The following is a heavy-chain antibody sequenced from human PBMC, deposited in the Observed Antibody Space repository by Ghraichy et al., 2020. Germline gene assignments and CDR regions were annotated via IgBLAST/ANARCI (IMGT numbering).Heavy chain of an antibody. J-gene: IGHJ4*02. CDR1: GYTFTSYG. CDR2: ISAYNGNT. Sequence: ASVKVSCKASGYTFTSYGISWVRQAPGQGLEWMGWISAYNGNTNYAQKLQGRVTMTTDTSTSTAYMELRSLRSDDTAVYYCARSPLYSSGWFFGGTPENRSYFDYWGQGTLVTVSS. CDR3: ARSPLYSSGWFFGGTPENRSYFDY. D-gene: IGHD6-19*01. V-gene: IGHV1-18*01.